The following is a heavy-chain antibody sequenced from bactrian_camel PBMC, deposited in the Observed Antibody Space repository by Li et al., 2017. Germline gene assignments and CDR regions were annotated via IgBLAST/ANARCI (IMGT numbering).Heavy chain of an antibody. V-gene: IGHV3S40*01. CDR2: INSGGGST. D-gene: IGHD7*01. Sequence: VQLVESGGGLVQPGGSLRLSCAASGFTFSSYAMTWVRQAPGKGLEWVSAINSGGGSTSYADSVKGRFTISRDNLQMNSLKSEDTGLYYCATSLTDNWLRGFGYWGQGTQVTVS. CDR3: ATSLTDNWLRGFGY. CDR1: GFTFSSYA. J-gene: IGHJ6*01.